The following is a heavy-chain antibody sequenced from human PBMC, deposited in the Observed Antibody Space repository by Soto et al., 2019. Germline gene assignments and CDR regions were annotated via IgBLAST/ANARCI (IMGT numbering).Heavy chain of an antibody. J-gene: IGHJ4*02. V-gene: IGHV4-30-2*01. CDR3: ASAGGLGAVAADY. CDR2: IYHSEST. D-gene: IGHD6-19*01. CDR1: GGSISSGGYS. Sequence: QLQLQESGSGLVKPSQTLSLTCAVSGGSISSGGYSWSWIRQPPGKGLEWIGYIYHSESTYYNPSHKSRVTISVDRSNNQFSLKLSSVTAADTAVYYCASAGGLGAVAADYWGQGTLVTVSS.